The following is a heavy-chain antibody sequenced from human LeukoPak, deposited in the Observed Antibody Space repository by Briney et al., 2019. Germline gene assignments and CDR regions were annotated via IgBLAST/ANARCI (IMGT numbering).Heavy chain of an antibody. CDR3: TIIPNVNLFTHYFEY. V-gene: IGHV1-69*11. CDR2: IIPFLGTT. D-gene: IGHD2-21*01. CDR1: GGVFTTYA. J-gene: IGHJ4*02. Sequence: SVKVSCKASGGVFTTYAVSWVRQAPGQGLEWMGSIIPFLGTTNYAQKFQGRVTITADEPTRTAYMELTYVRSDDTAVYYCTIIPNVNLFTHYFEYWGQGTLVTVSS.